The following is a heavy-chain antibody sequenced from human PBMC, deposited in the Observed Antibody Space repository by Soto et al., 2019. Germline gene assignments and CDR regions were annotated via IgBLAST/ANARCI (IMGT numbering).Heavy chain of an antibody. CDR2: ISAYNGNT. CDR1: GYTFTSYG. CDR3: ARDLKANVATMANWFDP. V-gene: IGHV1-18*01. J-gene: IGHJ5*02. Sequence: QVPLVQSGAEVKKPGASVKVSCKASGYTFTSYGIIWVRQAPGQGLEWMGWISAYNGNTNYAQKLQGRVTMTTDTSTSTAYMELRSLRSDDTAVYYCARDLKANVATMANWFDPWGQGTLVTVSS. D-gene: IGHD5-12*01.